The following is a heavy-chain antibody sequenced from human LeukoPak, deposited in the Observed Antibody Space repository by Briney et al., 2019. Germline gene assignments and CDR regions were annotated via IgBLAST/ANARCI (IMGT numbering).Heavy chain of an antibody. CDR1: GFTFSSYE. J-gene: IGHJ4*02. V-gene: IGHV3-7*03. CDR3: AKDRKTTGSPCDY. D-gene: IGHD4-17*01. Sequence: PGGSLRLSCAASGFTFSSYEMNWVRQAPGKGLEWVANIKQDGSEKYYVDSVKGRFTISRDNSKNTLYLQMNSLRAEDTAVYYCAKDRKTTGSPCDYWGQGTLVTVSS. CDR2: IKQDGSEK.